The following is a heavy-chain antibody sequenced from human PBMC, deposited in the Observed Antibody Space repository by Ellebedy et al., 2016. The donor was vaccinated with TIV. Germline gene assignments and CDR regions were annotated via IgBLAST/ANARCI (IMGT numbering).Heavy chain of an antibody. CDR2: ISSSSSYI. CDR1: GFTFNSYS. Sequence: GGSLRLXXAASGFTFNSYSMNWVRQAPGKGLEWVSSISSSSSYIYYADSVKGRFTISRGNAKNSLYLQMNSLRAEDTAVYYCARVEPFYCSSTSCKNLGSDYWGQGTLVTVSS. J-gene: IGHJ4*02. V-gene: IGHV3-21*01. D-gene: IGHD2-2*01. CDR3: ARVEPFYCSSTSCKNLGSDY.